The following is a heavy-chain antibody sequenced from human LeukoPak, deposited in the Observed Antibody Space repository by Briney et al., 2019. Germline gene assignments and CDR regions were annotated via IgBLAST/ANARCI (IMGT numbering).Heavy chain of an antibody. CDR2: IYYSGST. V-gene: IGHV4-39*07. D-gene: IGHD3-22*01. Sequence: PSETLSLTCTVSGGSISSSSYYWGWIRQPPGKGLEWIGSIYYSGSTYYNPSLKSRVTISVDTSKNQFSLKLSSVTAADTAVYYCARAFDSSGYYLNYFDYWGQGTLVTVSS. CDR3: ARAFDSSGYYLNYFDY. CDR1: GGSISSSSYY. J-gene: IGHJ4*02.